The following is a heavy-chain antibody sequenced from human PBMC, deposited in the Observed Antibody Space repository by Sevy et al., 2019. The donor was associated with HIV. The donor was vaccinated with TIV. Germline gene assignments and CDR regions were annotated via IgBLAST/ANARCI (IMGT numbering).Heavy chain of an antibody. CDR3: ARVPRSAYDDTFDI. D-gene: IGHD5-12*01. V-gene: IGHV1-18*01. CDR2: ISAYNGNT. Sequence: ASVKVSCKASGYTFTSYGISWVRHAPGQGLEWMGWISAYNGNTNYAQKLQGRVTMTTDTSTSTAYMELRSLRSDDTAVYYCARVPRSAYDDTFDIWGQGTMVTVSS. CDR1: GYTFTSYG. J-gene: IGHJ3*02.